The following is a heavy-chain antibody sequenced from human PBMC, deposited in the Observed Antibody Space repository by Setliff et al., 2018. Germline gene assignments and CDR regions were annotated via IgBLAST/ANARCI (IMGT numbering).Heavy chain of an antibody. CDR3: ARTLYDYDILTGPGYYFDY. V-gene: IGHV4-38-2*01. D-gene: IGHD3-9*01. CDR2: IFYDGNT. J-gene: IGHJ4*02. Sequence: SETLSLTCVVSGYYIRSGYYWGWIRQHPGKGLEWIGSIFYDGNTFYNPSLKSRVTMSVDTSKNQFSLKLSSVTAADTAVYYCARTLYDYDILTGPGYYFDYWGQGTLVTVSS. CDR1: GYYIRSGYY.